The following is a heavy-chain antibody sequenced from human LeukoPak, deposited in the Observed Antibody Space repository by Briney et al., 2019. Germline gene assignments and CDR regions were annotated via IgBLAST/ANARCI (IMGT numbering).Heavy chain of an antibody. CDR1: GFTFDDYA. V-gene: IGHV3-9*01. CDR3: ASGGIQLWLASL. D-gene: IGHD5-18*01. CDR2: ISWNSGSI. J-gene: IGHJ4*02. Sequence: GGSLRLSCAASGFTFDDYAMHWVRQAPGKSLEWVSGISWNSGSIGYADSVKGRFTISRDNAKNSLYLQMNSLRAEDTALYYCASGGIQLWLASLWGQGTLVTVSS.